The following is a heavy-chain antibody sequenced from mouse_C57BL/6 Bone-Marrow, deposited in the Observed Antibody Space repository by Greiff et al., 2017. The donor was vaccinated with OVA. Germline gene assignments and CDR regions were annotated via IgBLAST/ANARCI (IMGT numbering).Heavy chain of an antibody. CDR2: IDSSDSYT. D-gene: IGHD2-5*01. J-gene: IGHJ2*01. CDR3: ARKDYYSNFYFDY. Sequence: QVQLQQPGAELVKPGASVKLSCKASGYTFTSYWMQWVKQRPGQGLEWIGEIDSSDSYTNYNQKFKGKATLTVDTSSSTAYMQLSSLTSEDSAVYYCARKDYYSNFYFDYWGQGTTLTVSS. V-gene: IGHV1-50*01. CDR1: GYTFTSYW.